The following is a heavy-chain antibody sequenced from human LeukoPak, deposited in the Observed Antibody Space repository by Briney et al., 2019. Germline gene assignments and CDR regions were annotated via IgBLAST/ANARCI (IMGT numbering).Heavy chain of an antibody. CDR1: GFSFSSYA. CDR3: AKDGDYGGWYFDL. CDR2: ISGSGGST. V-gene: IGHV3-23*01. Sequence: PGGSLRLSCAASGFSFSSYAMSWVRQAPGKGLEWVPGISGSGGSTYYADSVKGRFSTSRDNSKNTLYLQMNSLRAEDTAVYYCAKDGDYGGWYFDLWGRGTVVTVSS. D-gene: IGHD4-23*01. J-gene: IGHJ2*01.